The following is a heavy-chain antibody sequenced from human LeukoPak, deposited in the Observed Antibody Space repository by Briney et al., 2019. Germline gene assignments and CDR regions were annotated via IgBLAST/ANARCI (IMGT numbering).Heavy chain of an antibody. CDR1: GFTFSTYG. J-gene: IGHJ4*02. CDR3: ARCTTGRTFGSLREIKRSREIDY. Sequence: GGSLRLSCAASGFTFSTYGVTWVRQAPGKGLEWVSAISGDGGTTYYADSVKGRFTISRDNAKNSLYLQMNSLRVEDTAVYYCARCTTGRTFGSLREIKRSREIDYWGQGTLVTVSS. D-gene: IGHD1-1*01. V-gene: IGHV3-23*01. CDR2: ISGDGGTT.